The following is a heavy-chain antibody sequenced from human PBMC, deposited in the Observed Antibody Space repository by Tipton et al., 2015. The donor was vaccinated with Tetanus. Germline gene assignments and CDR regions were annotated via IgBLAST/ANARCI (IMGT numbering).Heavy chain of an antibody. V-gene: IGHV1-69*15. J-gene: IGHJ4*02. CDR1: GGGFSKFA. CDR3: TTPARYCSGGSCYLALDY. D-gene: IGHD2-15*01. Sequence: QSGAEVKKPGSSVKVSCKASGGGFSKFAISWVRQAPGQGLELMGTIIPAFTTVTYEQKFRGRVTITADGSTSTAYMELSSLRSDDTAVYYCTTPARYCSGGSCYLALDYWGQGTLVTVSS. CDR2: IIPAFTTV.